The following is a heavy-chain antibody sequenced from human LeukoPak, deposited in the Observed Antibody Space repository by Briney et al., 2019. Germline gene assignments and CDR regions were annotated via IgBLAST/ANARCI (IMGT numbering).Heavy chain of an antibody. Sequence: SETLSLTCAVSGYSISSGYYWGWIRQPPGKGLEWIGSIYHSGSTYYNPSLKSRVTISVGTSKNQFSLKLSSVTAADTAVYYCARRWGGYDYWGQGTMVTVSS. J-gene: IGHJ3*01. CDR3: ARRWGGYDY. V-gene: IGHV4-38-2*01. CDR1: GYSISSGYY. D-gene: IGHD5-12*01. CDR2: IYHSGST.